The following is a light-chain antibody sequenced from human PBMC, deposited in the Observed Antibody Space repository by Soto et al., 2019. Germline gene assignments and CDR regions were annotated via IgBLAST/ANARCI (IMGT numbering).Light chain of an antibody. CDR2: AAS. V-gene: IGKV1-39*01. CDR1: QNIRDS. Sequence: DIQMAQSPSSLSASVGDRITITCRASQNIRDSLNWYQHKPGMAPQLMIFAASNLHSGVPSRFSVSGSGTDFTLTISSLQPEDFATYYCQQTFGMFPWTFGQGTRLEIK. J-gene: IGKJ5*01. CDR3: QQTFGMFPWT.